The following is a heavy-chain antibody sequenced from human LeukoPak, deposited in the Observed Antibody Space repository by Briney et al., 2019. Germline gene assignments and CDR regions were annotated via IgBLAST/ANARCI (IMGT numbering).Heavy chain of an antibody. D-gene: IGHD6-13*01. J-gene: IGHJ4*02. V-gene: IGHV3-33*08. CDR1: GLTFRNAW. CDR3: AKTADIAATGPDY. CDR2: IWYDGSNK. Sequence: GGSLRLSCTASGLTFRNAWMHWVRQSPGKGLEWVAVIWYDGSNKYYADSVKGRFTISRDNSKSTLYLQMNSLRAEDTAVYYCAKTADIAATGPDYWGQGTLVTVSS.